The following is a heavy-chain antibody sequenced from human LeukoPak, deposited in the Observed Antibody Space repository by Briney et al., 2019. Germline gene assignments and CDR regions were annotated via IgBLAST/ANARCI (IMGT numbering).Heavy chain of an antibody. J-gene: IGHJ4*02. CDR1: GFTFSSYA. D-gene: IGHD6-19*01. Sequence: GGSLRLSCAASGFTFSSYAMHWVRQAPGKGLEWVAVISYDGSNKYYADSVKGRFTISRDNSKNTLYLQMNSLRAEDTAVYYCARSQYSSGWYDLGGGFDYWGQGTLVTVSS. CDR3: ARSQYSSGWYDLGGGFDY. V-gene: IGHV3-30*04. CDR2: ISYDGSNK.